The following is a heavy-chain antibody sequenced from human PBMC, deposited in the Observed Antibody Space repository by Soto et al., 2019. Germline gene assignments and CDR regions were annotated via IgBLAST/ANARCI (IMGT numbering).Heavy chain of an antibody. Sequence: ASVKVSCKAYGYTFTEYYMHWVRQAPGQGLEWMGWTNPNSGGTNYAQKFQGRVTMTRDTSISTAYMEVSRLRSDDTAVYYCARAVSTLLYYFDCWGQGTLVTVSS. D-gene: IGHD4-17*01. J-gene: IGHJ4*02. CDR3: ARAVSTLLYYFDC. CDR2: TNPNSGGT. CDR1: GYTFTEYY. V-gene: IGHV1-2*02.